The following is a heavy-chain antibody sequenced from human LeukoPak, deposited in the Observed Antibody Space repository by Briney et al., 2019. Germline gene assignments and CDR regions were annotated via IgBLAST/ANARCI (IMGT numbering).Heavy chain of an antibody. V-gene: IGHV3-23*01. J-gene: IGHJ4*02. CDR2: ISGSGGST. D-gene: IGHD2-2*01. Sequence: PGGSLRLSCAASGFTFSSYAMSWVRQAPGKGLEWVSAISGSGGSTYYADSVKGRFTISRDNSKNTLYLQMNSLRAEDTAVYYCAKGGCSSTSCQVDYWGQGTLVTVSS. CDR3: AKGGCSSTSCQVDY. CDR1: GFTFSSYA.